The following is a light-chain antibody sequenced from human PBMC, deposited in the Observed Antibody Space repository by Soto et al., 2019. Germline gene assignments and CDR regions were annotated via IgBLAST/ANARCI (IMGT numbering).Light chain of an antibody. V-gene: IGKV1-39*01. CDR3: LQTYSTPLS. Sequence: DIQMTQSPSSLSASVGDRVTITCRASQSISSYLNWYQQKPGKAPKLLIYAASSLQSEVPSRFSGSGSGTDFTLTISSLQPADFATYYCLQTYSTPLSFGGGTKVEIK. CDR2: AAS. J-gene: IGKJ4*01. CDR1: QSISSY.